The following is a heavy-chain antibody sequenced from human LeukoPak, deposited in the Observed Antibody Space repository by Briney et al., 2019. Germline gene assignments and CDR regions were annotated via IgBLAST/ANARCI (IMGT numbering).Heavy chain of an antibody. CDR2: ISWNSGSI. J-gene: IGHJ4*02. D-gene: IGHD1-26*01. CDR1: GFTFDDYA. CDR3: AKPRGLAIVGAHFDY. V-gene: IGHV3-9*01. Sequence: SGGSLRLSCAASGFTFDDYAMHWVRQAPGKGLEWVSGISWNSGSIGYADSVKGRFTISRDNAKNSLYLQMNSLRAEDTALYYCAKPRGLAIVGAHFDYWGQGTLVTVSS.